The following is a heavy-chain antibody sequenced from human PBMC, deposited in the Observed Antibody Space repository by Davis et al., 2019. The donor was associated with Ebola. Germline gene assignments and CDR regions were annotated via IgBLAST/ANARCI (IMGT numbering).Heavy chain of an antibody. CDR2: IIATLGIA. J-gene: IGHJ4*02. Sequence: AASVKVSCKASGGTFNSYTISWVRQAPGQGLEWMGRIIATLGIADYAQKFQDRVTITRDTSASTAYMELSSLRSEDTAVYYCARDGGYRTSWAFDYWGQGSLVTVSS. V-gene: IGHV1-69*04. CDR3: ARDGGYRTSWAFDY. CDR1: GGTFNSYT. D-gene: IGHD6-13*01.